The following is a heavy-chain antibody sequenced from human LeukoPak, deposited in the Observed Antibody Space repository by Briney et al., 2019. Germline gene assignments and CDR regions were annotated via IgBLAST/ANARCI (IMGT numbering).Heavy chain of an antibody. CDR1: GGSFSGYY. CDR2: INHSGST. CDR3: ARLGSDRNHNTDFDY. D-gene: IGHD1-14*01. V-gene: IGHV4-34*01. Sequence: SETLSLTCAVYGGSFSGYYWSWIRQPPGKGVEWIGEINHSGSTNYNPSLKSRVTISVDTSKNQFSLKLSSVTAADTAVYYCARLGSDRNHNTDFDYWGQGTLVTVSS. J-gene: IGHJ4*02.